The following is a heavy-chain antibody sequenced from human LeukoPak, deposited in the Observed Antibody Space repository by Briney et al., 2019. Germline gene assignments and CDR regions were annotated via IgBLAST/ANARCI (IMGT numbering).Heavy chain of an antibody. D-gene: IGHD3-22*01. Sequence: PSETLSLTCAVSGGSFSGYYWYWIRQPPGKGLEWIGEINHGESTNYNPSLKSRATLSVDTSKNQFSLKLTSVTAADTAVYYCARGRMYYYDTSGYYPSIYYGMDVWGQGTTVIVSS. V-gene: IGHV4-34*01. J-gene: IGHJ6*02. CDR1: GGSFSGYY. CDR3: ARGRMYYYDTSGYYPSIYYGMDV. CDR2: INHGEST.